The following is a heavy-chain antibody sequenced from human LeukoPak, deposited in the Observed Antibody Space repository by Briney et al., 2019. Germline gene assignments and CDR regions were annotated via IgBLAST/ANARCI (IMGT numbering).Heavy chain of an antibody. CDR1: GDTFTGYY. CDR2: VNPNNGGT. CDR3: VREGVSSSWKRFDH. V-gene: IGHV1-2*02. J-gene: IGHJ4*02. Sequence: SSVKVSCKASGDTFTGYYIHWVRQAPGQGLEGMGNVNPNNGGTNYAQKFQGRVTMTRDTSISTAYMDLNSLRSDDTAVYYCVREGVSSSWKRFDHWGQGTLVTASS. D-gene: IGHD3-3*01.